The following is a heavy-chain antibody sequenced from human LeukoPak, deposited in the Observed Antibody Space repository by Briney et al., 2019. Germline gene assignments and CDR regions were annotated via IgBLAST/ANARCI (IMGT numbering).Heavy chain of an antibody. Sequence: PGGSLRLSCAASGFTFSSYGMHWVRQAPGKGLEWVAVISYDGSNKYYADSVKGRFTISRDNSKNTLYLQMNSLRAEDTAVYYCARGRPRYCSGGSCKYYFDYWGQGTLVTVSS. CDR3: ARGRPRYCSGGSCKYYFDY. V-gene: IGHV3-30*03. CDR1: GFTFSSYG. CDR2: ISYDGSNK. J-gene: IGHJ4*02. D-gene: IGHD2-15*01.